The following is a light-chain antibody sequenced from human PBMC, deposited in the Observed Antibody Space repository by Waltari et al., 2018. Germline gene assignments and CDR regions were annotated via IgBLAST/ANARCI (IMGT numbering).Light chain of an antibody. J-gene: IGKJ2*01. CDR1: QSISTW. Sequence: DIQMTQSPSTLSAPVGDRATITCRPSQSISTWVAWYQQKPGKAPKLLIYAASNLESGVPSRFGGSGYGTEFTLTISSLQPDDFAIYYCQQYNRYPVAFGQGTKLDIK. V-gene: IGKV1-5*03. CDR2: AAS. CDR3: QQYNRYPVA.